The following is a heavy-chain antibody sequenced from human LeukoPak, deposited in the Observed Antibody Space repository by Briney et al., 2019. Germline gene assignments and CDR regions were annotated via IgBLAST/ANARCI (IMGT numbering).Heavy chain of an antibody. Sequence: GESLKISCKGSGYRFSDYWIGWVRQMPGKGLESMGVIYPADADTRYSPSFQGQVTISADKSISTAYLQWSSLKASDTAMYYCARHSAAAGTNYYYYMDVWGKGTTVTVSS. CDR2: IYPADADT. V-gene: IGHV5-51*01. J-gene: IGHJ6*03. CDR3: ARHSAAAGTNYYYYMDV. D-gene: IGHD6-13*01. CDR1: GYRFSDYW.